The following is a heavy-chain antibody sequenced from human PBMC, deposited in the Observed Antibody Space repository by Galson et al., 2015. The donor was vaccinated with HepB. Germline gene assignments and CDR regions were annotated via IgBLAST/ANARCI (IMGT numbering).Heavy chain of an antibody. V-gene: IGHV5-51*03. Sequence: QSGAEVKKPGESLTISCKGSGYSFGSYWIAWVRQMPGKGLEWMGIIYPGDSDTRYSPSFQGQVTISAVRSISTTYLHWSSLKASDTAKYYCARPTREQWLIRSDAFDIWGQGTMVTVSS. J-gene: IGHJ3*02. CDR2: IYPGDSDT. CDR1: GYSFGSYW. D-gene: IGHD6-19*01. CDR3: ARPTREQWLIRSDAFDI.